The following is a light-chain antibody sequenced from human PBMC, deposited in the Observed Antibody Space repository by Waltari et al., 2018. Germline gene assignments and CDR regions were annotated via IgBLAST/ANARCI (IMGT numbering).Light chain of an antibody. J-gene: IGKJ3*01. CDR3: HQYNSWPQT. V-gene: IGKV3-15*01. Sequence: EALMTQSPATLSVSPGERATLPCRASQSINSNLAWYQQKPGQAPRLLIYGASTRATGIPARFSGSESGTEFTLTISSMQSEDVALYYCHQYNSWPQTFGPGTKVDI. CDR2: GAS. CDR1: QSINSN.